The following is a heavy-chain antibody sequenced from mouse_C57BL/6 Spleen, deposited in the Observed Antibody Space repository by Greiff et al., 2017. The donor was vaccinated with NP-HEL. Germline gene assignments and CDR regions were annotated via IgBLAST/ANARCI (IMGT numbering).Heavy chain of an antibody. CDR1: GYTFTSYW. CDR3: ARRQLRLLYFDY. CDR2: IDPSDSYT. V-gene: IGHV1-69*01. Sequence: VQLQQSGAELVMPGASVKLSCKASGYTFTSYWMHWVKQRPGQGLEWIGEIDPSDSYTNYNQKFKGKSTLTVDKSSSTAYMQLSSLTSEDSAVYYCARRQLRLLYFDYWGQGTTLTVSS. J-gene: IGHJ2*01. D-gene: IGHD3-2*02.